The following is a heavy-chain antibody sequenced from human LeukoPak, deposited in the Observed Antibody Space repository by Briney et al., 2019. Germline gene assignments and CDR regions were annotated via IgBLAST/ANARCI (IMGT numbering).Heavy chain of an antibody. V-gene: IGHV3-23*01. J-gene: IGHJ4*02. CDR1: GFTFSSYA. CDR3: AKDLEEWELGGYY. Sequence: TGGSLRLSCAASGFTFSSYAMSWVRQAPGKGLEWVSNISGGRTSTYYADSVRGRFTISRDNSKNTLYLQMNSLRAEDTAVYYCAKDLEEWELGGYYWGQGTLVTVSS. D-gene: IGHD1-26*01. CDR2: ISGGRTST.